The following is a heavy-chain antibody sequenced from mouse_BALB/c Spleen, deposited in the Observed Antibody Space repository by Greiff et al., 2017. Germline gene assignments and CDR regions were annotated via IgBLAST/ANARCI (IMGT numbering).Heavy chain of an antibody. CDR2: INPSNGGT. D-gene: IGHD3-2*01. CDR3: TRRQLGLPYYYAMDY. CDR1: GYSFTGYY. J-gene: IGHJ4*01. V-gene: IGHV1S81*02. Sequence: QVQLQQSGPELVKTGASVKISCKASGYSFTGYYMYWVKQRPGQGLEWIGGINPSNGGTNFNEKFKSKATLTVDKSSSTAYMQLSSLTSEDSAVYYCTRRQLGLPYYYAMDYWGQGTSVTVSS.